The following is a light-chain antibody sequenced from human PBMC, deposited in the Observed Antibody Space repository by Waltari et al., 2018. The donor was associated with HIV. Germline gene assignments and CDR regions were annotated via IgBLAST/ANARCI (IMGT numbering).Light chain of an antibody. CDR2: RNN. V-gene: IGLV1-47*01. J-gene: IGLJ1*01. Sequence: QSVLTQPPSASGTPGQRVTISCSGSSSNIGRNYVYWYQQLPGTAPKICIYRNNQRPSGVPDRCSGSKSGTSASLAISGLRSEDEADYYCAAWDDSLSGYVFGTGTKVTVL. CDR3: AAWDDSLSGYV. CDR1: SSNIGRNY.